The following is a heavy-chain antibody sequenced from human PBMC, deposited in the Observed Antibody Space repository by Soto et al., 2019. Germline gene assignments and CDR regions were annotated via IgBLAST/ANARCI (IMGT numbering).Heavy chain of an antibody. CDR3: ARDASYYSLWSGYYPSRNGMDV. J-gene: IGHJ6*02. Sequence: QVQVVESGGGVVQPGRSLRLSCAASGFTFSSFGMHWVRQAPGKGLDWVSLIWYDGSKKSYGDSVKGRFTISRDNSRNTVYLQRNSLRAADTAVYYCARDASYYSLWSGYYPSRNGMDVWGQGTTVTVSS. V-gene: IGHV3-33*01. CDR2: IWYDGSKK. CDR1: GFTFSSFG. D-gene: IGHD3-3*01.